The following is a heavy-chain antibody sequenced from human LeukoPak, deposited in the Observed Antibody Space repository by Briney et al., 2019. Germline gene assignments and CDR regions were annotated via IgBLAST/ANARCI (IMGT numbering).Heavy chain of an antibody. CDR1: GGSNSGYF. Sequence: KASETLSLTCTVSGGSNSGYFWSCIRQPPGQGLEFIGYIYYTGATLYNPSLKSRVTMSVDTSKNQFSLKLSSVTAADTAVYYCARHDPVGYYQHGMEVWGQGTTVTVSS. D-gene: IGHD2-15*01. CDR3: ARHDPVGYYQHGMEV. J-gene: IGHJ6*02. V-gene: IGHV4-59*08. CDR2: IYYTGAT.